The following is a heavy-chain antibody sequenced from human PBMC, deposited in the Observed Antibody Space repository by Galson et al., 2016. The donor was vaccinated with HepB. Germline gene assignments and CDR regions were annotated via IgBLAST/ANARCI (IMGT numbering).Heavy chain of an antibody. CDR2: IGTAGDT. D-gene: IGHD2-15*01. CDR1: GFTFSSYD. V-gene: IGHV3-13*01. Sequence: SLRLSCAASGFTFSSYDMHWVRQATGKGLEWVSAIGTAGDTYYPGSVKGRFTISRENAKNSLYLQMHTLRAEDTAVYYCARGGLGYCSGGSCSLGDYGMDVWGQGTTVTVSS. J-gene: IGHJ6*02. CDR3: ARGGLGYCSGGSCSLGDYGMDV.